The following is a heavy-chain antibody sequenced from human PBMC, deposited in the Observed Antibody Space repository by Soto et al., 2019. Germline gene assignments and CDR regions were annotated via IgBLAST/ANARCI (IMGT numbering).Heavy chain of an antibody. Sequence: SETLSLTCTVSGGSISSSSYYWGWIRQPPGKGLEWIGSIYYSGSTYYNPSLKSRVTISVDTSKNQFSLKLSSVTAADTAVYYCARALRYCSGGSCYSFWFDPWGQGTLVT. CDR2: IYYSGST. CDR1: GGSISSSSYY. V-gene: IGHV4-39*01. J-gene: IGHJ5*02. D-gene: IGHD2-15*01. CDR3: ARALRYCSGGSCYSFWFDP.